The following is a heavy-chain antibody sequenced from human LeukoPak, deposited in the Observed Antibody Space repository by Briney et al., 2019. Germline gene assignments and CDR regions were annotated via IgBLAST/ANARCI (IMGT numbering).Heavy chain of an antibody. CDR2: IIPILGIA. J-gene: IGHJ3*02. V-gene: IGHV1-69*04. CDR3: ARLIVGATAPFDI. Sequence: GASVKVSCKASGYTFTSYGISWVRQAPGQGLEWMGRIIPILGIANYAQKFQGRVTITADKSTSTAYMELSSLRSEDTAVYYCARLIVGATAPFDIWGQGTMVTVSS. D-gene: IGHD1-26*01. CDR1: GYTFTSYG.